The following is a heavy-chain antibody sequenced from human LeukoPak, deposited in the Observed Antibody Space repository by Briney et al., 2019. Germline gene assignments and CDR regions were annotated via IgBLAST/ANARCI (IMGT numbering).Heavy chain of an antibody. Sequence: ASVKVSCKASGYTFTTYGISWVRQAPGQGLEWMGWISAYNGNANYAQKLQDRVTMTTDTSTSTAYMELRSLRSDDTAVYYCARSRGGYGDYGSWFDPWGQGILVTISS. V-gene: IGHV1-18*01. J-gene: IGHJ5*02. CDR2: ISAYNGNA. D-gene: IGHD3-16*01. CDR3: ARSRGGYGDYGSWFDP. CDR1: GYTFTTYG.